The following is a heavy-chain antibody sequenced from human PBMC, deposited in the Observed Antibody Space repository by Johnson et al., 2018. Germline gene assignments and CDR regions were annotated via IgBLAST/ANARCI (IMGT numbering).Heavy chain of an antibody. J-gene: IGHJ6*03. CDR3: AGGDYYYYMDV. CDR2: ISGSSSYI. CDR1: GFTFSSYS. Sequence: VQLQESGGGLVKPGGSLRLSCAASGFTFSSYSMNWVRQAPGKGLAWVSSISGSSSYIYYADSVKGRFTISRDNAKNSLFLQVNSLRAEDTAVYYWAGGDYYYYMDVWGKGTTVTGSS. V-gene: IGHV3-21*01.